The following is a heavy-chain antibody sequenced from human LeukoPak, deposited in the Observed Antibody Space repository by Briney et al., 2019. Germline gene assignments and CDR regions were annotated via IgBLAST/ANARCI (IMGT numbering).Heavy chain of an antibody. CDR1: GYTFTSYD. D-gene: IGHD3-22*01. V-gene: IGHV1-8*01. J-gene: IGHJ4*02. CDR3: ARGLSYDGDDY. CDR2: MNPNSGNT. Sequence: ASVKVSCKASGYTFTSYDINWVRQATGQGLEWMGWMNPNSGNTGYAQKFQGRVTMTRDMSTSTVYMELSSLRSEDTAIYYCARGLSYDGDDYWGQGTLVTVSS.